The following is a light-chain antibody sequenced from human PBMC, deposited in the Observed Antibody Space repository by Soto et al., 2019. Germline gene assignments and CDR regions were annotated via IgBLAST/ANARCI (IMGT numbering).Light chain of an antibody. V-gene: IGLV1-44*01. J-gene: IGLJ3*02. CDR1: SSNVGSNS. CDR2: SNN. Sequence: QSVLTQPPSASGTPGQRVTISCSGSSSNVGSNSVNWYQQLPGTAPKLLISSNNQRPSGVPDRFSGSKSGASASLAISALQSEDEAHYYCATWDDSLNGPVFGGGTKLTVL. CDR3: ATWDDSLNGPV.